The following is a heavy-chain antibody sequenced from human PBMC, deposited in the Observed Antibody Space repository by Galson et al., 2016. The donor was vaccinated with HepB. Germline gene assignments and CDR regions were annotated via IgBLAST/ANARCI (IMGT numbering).Heavy chain of an antibody. CDR3: ARQNRRTTVTSPLDY. D-gene: IGHD4-17*01. J-gene: IGHJ4*02. V-gene: IGHV3-33*01. CDR1: GFTFSNYG. Sequence: SLRLSCAASGFTFSNYGMEWVRQAPGKGLEWVAIIWLDASNKYYGDSVKGRFTISRDNSKNTLYLQMNSLRAEDTAFYYCARQNRRTTVTSPLDYWGQGTLVTVSS. CDR2: IWLDASNK.